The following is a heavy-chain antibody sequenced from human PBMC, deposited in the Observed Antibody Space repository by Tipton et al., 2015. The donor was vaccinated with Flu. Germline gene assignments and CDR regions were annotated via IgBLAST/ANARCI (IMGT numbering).Heavy chain of an antibody. Sequence: TLSLTCTVSGGSISSDYWSWIRQPPGKGLEWIGYIYYSGSTNYNPSLKSRVTISVDTSKNQFSLKLSSVTAADTAVYYCARHPLWFRNAFDIWGQGTMVPVSS. CDR2: IYYSGST. CDR3: ARHPLWFRNAFDI. V-gene: IGHV4-59*08. D-gene: IGHD3-10*01. J-gene: IGHJ3*02. CDR1: GGSISSDY.